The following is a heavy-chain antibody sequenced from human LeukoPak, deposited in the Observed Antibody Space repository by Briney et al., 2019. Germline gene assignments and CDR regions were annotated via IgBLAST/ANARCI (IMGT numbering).Heavy chain of an antibody. D-gene: IGHD3-22*01. V-gene: IGHV4-34*01. J-gene: IGHJ4*02. CDR3: ARASSSGYLLDY. Sequence: PSETLSLTCAVYGGSFSGYYWSWIRQPPGKGLEWIGEINHSGSTNYNPSLKSRVTISVDTSKNQFSLKLSSVTAADTAVYYCARASSSGYLLDYWGQGTLVTVSS. CDR2: INHSGST. CDR1: GGSFSGYY.